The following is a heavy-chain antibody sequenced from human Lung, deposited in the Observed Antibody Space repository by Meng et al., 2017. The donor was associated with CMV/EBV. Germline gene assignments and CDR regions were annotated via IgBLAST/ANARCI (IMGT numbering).Heavy chain of an antibody. CDR1: TFTSDG. J-gene: IGHJ5*02. CDR2: IRVYNGDT. D-gene: IGHD2-21*01. V-gene: IGHV1-18*01. Sequence: TFTSDGINWVRQAPGQGLEWMGWIRVYNGDTKYAQKFQGRVTMTTDTSTSTAYMELRSLRSDDTAVYYCARRGPSYCGVDCLAWFDPWGQGTLVTVSS. CDR3: ARRGPSYCGVDCLAWFDP.